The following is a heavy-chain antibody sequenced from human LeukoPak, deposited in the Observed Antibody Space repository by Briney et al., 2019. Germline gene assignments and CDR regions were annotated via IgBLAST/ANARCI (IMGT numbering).Heavy chain of an antibody. CDR1: GGSLSSYY. CDR2: IYYSGST. CDR3: ARTIGYSYGYGYFDY. D-gene: IGHD5-18*01. Sequence: SETLSLTCTVSGGSLSSYYWSWIQQPPGKGLEWIGYIYYSGSTNYNPSLKSRVTISVDTSTNQFSLKLSSVTAADTAMYYCARTIGYSYGYGYFDYGGQGTLVTVSS. J-gene: IGHJ4*02. V-gene: IGHV4-59*01.